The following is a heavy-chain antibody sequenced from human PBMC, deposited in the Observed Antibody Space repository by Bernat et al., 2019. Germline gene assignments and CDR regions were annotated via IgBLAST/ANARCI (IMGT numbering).Heavy chain of an antibody. J-gene: IGHJ6*02. CDR1: GFTFSSYS. CDR3: ARSQSGDYSSSWYSRYYYYGMDV. Sequence: EVQLVESGGGLVQPGGSLRLSCAASGFTFSSYSMNWGRQAPGKGLEWVSYISSSSSTLYYADSVKGRFTISRDNAKNSLYMQMNSLRDEDTAVYYCARSQSGDYSSSWYSRYYYYGMDVWGRGTTVTVSS. CDR2: ISSSSSTL. D-gene: IGHD6-13*01. V-gene: IGHV3-48*02.